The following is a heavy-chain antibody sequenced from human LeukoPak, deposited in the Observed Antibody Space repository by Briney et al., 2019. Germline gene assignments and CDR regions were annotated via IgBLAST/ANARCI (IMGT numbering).Heavy chain of an antibody. J-gene: IGHJ6*03. CDR1: GYTFTGYY. D-gene: IGHD2-15*01. CDR3: ARDLNCSGGSCYFIPNYYYYMDV. CDR2: INPNSGGT. Sequence: ASVKVSCKASGYTFTGYYMHWVRQAPGQGLEWMGRINPNSGGTNYAQMFQGRVTMTRDTSISTAYMELSRLRSDDTAVYYCARDLNCSGGSCYFIPNYYYYMDVWGKGTTVTVSS. V-gene: IGHV1-2*06.